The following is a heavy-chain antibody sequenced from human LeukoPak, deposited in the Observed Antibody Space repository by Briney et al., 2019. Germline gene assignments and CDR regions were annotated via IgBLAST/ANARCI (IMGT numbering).Heavy chain of an antibody. J-gene: IGHJ4*02. D-gene: IGHD4-17*01. CDR1: GFTFSSYG. V-gene: IGHV3-30*18. CDR3: AKDSDDYGDYVFYFDY. Sequence: GGSLRLSRAASGFTFSSYGMHWVRQAPGKGLEWVAVISYDGSNKYYADSVKGRFTISRDNSKNTLYLQMNSLRAEDTAVYYCAKDSDDYGDYVFYFDYWGQGTLVTVSS. CDR2: ISYDGSNK.